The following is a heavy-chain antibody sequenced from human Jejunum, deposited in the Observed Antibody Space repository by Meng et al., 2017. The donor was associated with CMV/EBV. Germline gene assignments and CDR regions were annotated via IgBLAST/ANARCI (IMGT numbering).Heavy chain of an antibody. Sequence: VSGGSIIISSSYWGWVRQPPGKGLEWIGSVYYTGNTYYNPSLKSRVTISMDASKNQFSLNLASVTAADTAVYHCARHPVAGTFDYWGQGTLVTVSS. CDR1: GGSIIISSSY. D-gene: IGHD6-19*01. CDR2: VYYTGNT. V-gene: IGHV4-39*01. J-gene: IGHJ4*02. CDR3: ARHPVAGTFDY.